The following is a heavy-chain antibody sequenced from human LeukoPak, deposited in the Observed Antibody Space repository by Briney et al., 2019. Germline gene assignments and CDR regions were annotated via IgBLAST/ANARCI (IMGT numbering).Heavy chain of an antibody. CDR1: GFTFSSYW. CDR3: ARGGGLDV. D-gene: IGHD3-16*01. J-gene: IGHJ6*02. CDR2: VNHNGNVN. V-gene: IGHV3-7*03. Sequence: GGSLRLSCAASGFTFSSYWMNWARQAPGKGLEWVASVNHNGNVNYYVDSVKGRFTISRDNAKNSLYLQMSNLRAEDTAVYFCARGGGLDVWGQGATVTVSS.